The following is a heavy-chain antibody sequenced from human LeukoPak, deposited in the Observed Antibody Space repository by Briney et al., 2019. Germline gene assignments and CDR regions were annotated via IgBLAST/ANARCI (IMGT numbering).Heavy chain of an antibody. V-gene: IGHV1-18*01. CDR3: AGTMTTVSTGFDH. CDR1: SYTFTSYG. D-gene: IGHD4-17*01. J-gene: IGHJ4*02. Sequence: GASVKVSCKASSYTFTSYGISWVRQAPGQGLEWMGWISAYNGNTNYAQKLQGRVTMTTDTSTSTAYMELRSLRSDDTAVYYCAGTMTTVSTGFDHWGQGTLVTVSS. CDR2: ISAYNGNT.